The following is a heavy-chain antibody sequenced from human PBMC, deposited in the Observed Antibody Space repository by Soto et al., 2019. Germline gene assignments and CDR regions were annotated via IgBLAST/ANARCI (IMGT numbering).Heavy chain of an antibody. Sequence: QVQLVQSGAEEKKPGASVKVSCKASGYTFTSYVMHWVRQAPGQRLEWMGWINAGNGNTKYSQKFQGRVTITRDTSASTAYMELSSLRSEDTAVYYCAREAIAAAAVSGMDVWGQGTTVTVSS. CDR2: INAGNGNT. J-gene: IGHJ6*02. D-gene: IGHD6-13*01. CDR3: AREAIAAAAVSGMDV. V-gene: IGHV1-3*05. CDR1: GYTFTSYV.